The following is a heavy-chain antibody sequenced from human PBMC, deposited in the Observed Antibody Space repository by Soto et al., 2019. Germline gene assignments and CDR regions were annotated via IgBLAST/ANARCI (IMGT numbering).Heavy chain of an antibody. Sequence: SVKVSCKASGGTFSSYAISWVRQAPGQGLEWMGGIIPIFGTANYAQKFQGRVTITADKSTSTAYMELSSLRFEDTAVYYCASLGDGSGSSFDYWGQGTLVTVSS. V-gene: IGHV1-69*06. D-gene: IGHD3-10*01. CDR2: IIPIFGTA. CDR3: ASLGDGSGSSFDY. CDR1: GGTFSSYA. J-gene: IGHJ4*02.